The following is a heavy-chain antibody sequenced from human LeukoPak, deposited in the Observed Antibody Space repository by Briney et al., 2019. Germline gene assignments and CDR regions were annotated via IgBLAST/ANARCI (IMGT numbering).Heavy chain of an antibody. J-gene: IGHJ6*02. CDR3: ARDPGLLGTYYHYGMDV. CDR1: GDSVSSNSAA. CDR2: TYYRSKWYN. Sequence: SQTLSLTCAISGDSVSSNSAAWNWIRQSPSRGLEWLGRTYYRSKWYNDYAVSVKSRITINPDTSKNQFSLQLNSVTPEDTAVYYCARDPGLLGTYYHYGMDVWGQGTTVTVSS. D-gene: IGHD1-26*01. V-gene: IGHV6-1*01.